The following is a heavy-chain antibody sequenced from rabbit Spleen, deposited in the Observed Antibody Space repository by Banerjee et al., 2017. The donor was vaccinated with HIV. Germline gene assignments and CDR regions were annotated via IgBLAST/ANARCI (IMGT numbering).Heavy chain of an antibody. V-gene: IGHV1S40*01. CDR1: GFSFSSGYH. Sequence: QSLEESGGGLVQAEGSLTLTCKASGFSFSSGYHMCWVRQAPGKGLEWIGCIYTGNGDTWYASWAKGRFTISKTSSTTVTLQMTSLTAADTATYFCARDFWYFDLWGPGTLVTVS. CDR3: ARDFWYFDL. J-gene: IGHJ4*01. CDR2: IYTGNGDT.